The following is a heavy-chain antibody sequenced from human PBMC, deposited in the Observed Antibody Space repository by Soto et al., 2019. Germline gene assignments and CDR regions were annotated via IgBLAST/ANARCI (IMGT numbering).Heavy chain of an antibody. D-gene: IGHD3-22*01. V-gene: IGHV1-69*13. CDR2: IIPIFGTA. CDR1: GGTFSSYA. CDR3: ARDRYYDSLDDFDI. Sequence: GASVKVSCKASGGTFSSYAISWVRQAPGQGLEWMGGIIPIFGTANYAQKFQGRVTITADESTSTAYMELSSLRSEDTAVYYCARDRYYDSLDDFDIWGQGTMVTASS. J-gene: IGHJ3*02.